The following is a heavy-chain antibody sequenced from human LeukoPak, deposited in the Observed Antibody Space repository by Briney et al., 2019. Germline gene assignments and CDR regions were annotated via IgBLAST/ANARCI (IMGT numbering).Heavy chain of an antibody. CDR2: IYYSGST. CDR1: GGSVSSGSYY. D-gene: IGHD3-22*01. Sequence: PSETLSLTCTVSGGSVSSGSYYWSWIRQPPGKGLEWIGYIYYSGSTNYNPSLKSRVTISVDTSKDQFSLKLSSVTAADTAVYYCARALGFREYGIVVVNYFDYWGQGTLVTVSS. V-gene: IGHV4-61*01. CDR3: ARALGFREYGIVVVNYFDY. J-gene: IGHJ4*02.